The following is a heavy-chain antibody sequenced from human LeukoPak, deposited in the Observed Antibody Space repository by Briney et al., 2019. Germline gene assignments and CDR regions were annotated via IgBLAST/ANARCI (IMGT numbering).Heavy chain of an antibody. CDR3: AREATFEGLVDY. J-gene: IGHJ4*02. V-gene: IGHV3-53*01. CDR2: IYSDGNT. Sequence: PGGSLRLSCAASGFTFSNAWMSWVRQAPGKGLEWVSVIYSDGNTYYADSVKGRFTISRDNSKNMLYLQMNSLRAEDTAVYYCAREATFEGLVDYWGQGTLVTVSS. D-gene: IGHD3-9*01. CDR1: GFTFSNAW.